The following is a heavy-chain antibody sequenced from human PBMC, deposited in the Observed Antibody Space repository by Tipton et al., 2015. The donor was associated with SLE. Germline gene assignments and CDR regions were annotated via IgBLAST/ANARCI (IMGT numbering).Heavy chain of an antibody. D-gene: IGHD1-7*01. CDR3: ARGGNYWWYFDL. J-gene: IGHJ2*01. CDR1: GFTFSDHY. V-gene: IGHV3-72*01. CDR2: TRNKANSYTT. Sequence: SLRLSCAASGFTFSDHYMDWVRQAPGKGLEWVGRTRNKANSYTTEYAASVKGRFTISRDDSKNSLYLQMNSLKTEDTAVYYCARGGNYWWYFDLWGRGTLVTVSS.